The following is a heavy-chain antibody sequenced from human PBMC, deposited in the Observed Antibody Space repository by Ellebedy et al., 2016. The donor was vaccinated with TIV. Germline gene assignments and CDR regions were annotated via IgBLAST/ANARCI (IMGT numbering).Heavy chain of an antibody. CDR2: IYHSGST. V-gene: IGHV4-34*01. CDR1: GESFSGYY. Sequence: SETLSLXXAVYGESFSGYYWRLIRYPPRQGLECIGYIYHSGSTNSNPSLTSRVTISIDTSKNQFSLKLSSVTAADTAVYYCARGGDYGVLNWFDPWGQGTPVTVSS. CDR3: ARGGDYGVLNWFDP. J-gene: IGHJ5*02. D-gene: IGHD4-17*01.